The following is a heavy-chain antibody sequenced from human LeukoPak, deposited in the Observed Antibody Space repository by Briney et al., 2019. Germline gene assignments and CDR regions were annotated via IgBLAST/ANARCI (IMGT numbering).Heavy chain of an antibody. J-gene: IGHJ4*02. Sequence: AESMTLARPVAGLTLTSYAVSWVRQPPGKGLEWVSSISGSGGSTYYVDSVKGRFTISRDNSKNTLYLQMNSLRAEDTAVYYCAKEMVNYGSGSSAFDYWGQGTLVTVSS. V-gene: IGHV3-23*01. CDR3: AKEMVNYGSGSSAFDY. D-gene: IGHD3-10*01. CDR2: ISGSGGST. CDR1: GLTLTSYA.